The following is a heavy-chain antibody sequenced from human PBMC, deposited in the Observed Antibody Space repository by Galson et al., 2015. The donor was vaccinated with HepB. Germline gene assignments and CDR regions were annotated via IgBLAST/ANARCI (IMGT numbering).Heavy chain of an antibody. J-gene: IGHJ6*02. D-gene: IGHD3-3*01. CDR2: IKLDGSDK. V-gene: IGHV3-7*03. CDR3: ARGRSVDV. Sequence: SLRLSCAASGFTFSGYWMSWVRQAPGKGLEWVANIKLDGSDKYYVDSVKGRFTISRDNTKRSLYLQMNSLRVEDTAVYYCARGRSVDVWGQGTTVTVSS. CDR1: GFTFSGYW.